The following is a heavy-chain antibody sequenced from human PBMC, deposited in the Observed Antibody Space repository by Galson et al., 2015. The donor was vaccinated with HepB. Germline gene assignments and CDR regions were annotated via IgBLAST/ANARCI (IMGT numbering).Heavy chain of an antibody. J-gene: IGHJ4*02. CDR2: IWYDGSNK. CDR3: ARGGVYCSSTSCYMGHYFDY. V-gene: IGHV3-33*01. D-gene: IGHD2-2*02. CDR1: GFTFSSYG. Sequence: SLRLSCAASGFTFSSYGMHWVRQAPGKGLEWVAVIWYDGSNKYYADSVKGRFTISRDNSKNTLYLQMNSLRAEDTAVYYCARGGVYCSSTSCYMGHYFDYWGRGTLVTVSS.